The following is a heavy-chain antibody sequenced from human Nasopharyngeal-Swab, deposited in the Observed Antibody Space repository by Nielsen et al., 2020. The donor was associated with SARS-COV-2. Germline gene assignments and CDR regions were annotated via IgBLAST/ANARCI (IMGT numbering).Heavy chain of an antibody. Sequence: SETLSLTCTVSGGSISSSSYYWGWIRQPPGKGLEWIGSIYYSGSTYYNPSLKSRVTISVDTSKNQFSLKLSSVTAADTAVYYCERYYYGSGPPAFDYWGQGTLVTVSS. CDR3: ERYYYGSGPPAFDY. CDR1: GGSISSSSYY. J-gene: IGHJ4*02. D-gene: IGHD3-10*01. CDR2: IYYSGST. V-gene: IGHV4-39*07.